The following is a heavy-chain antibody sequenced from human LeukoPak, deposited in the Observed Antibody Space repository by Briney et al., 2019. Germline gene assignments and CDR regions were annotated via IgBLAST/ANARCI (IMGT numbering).Heavy chain of an antibody. Sequence: PSETLSLTCTVSGGSISSHYWSWIRQPPGKGLEWIGYIYYSGSTNYNPSLKSRVTISVDTSKNQFSLELSSVTAADTAVYYCARGLGGGDCSSTSCPGDFDYWGQGTLVIVSS. CDR2: IYYSGST. D-gene: IGHD2-2*01. V-gene: IGHV4-59*11. CDR1: GGSISSHY. J-gene: IGHJ4*02. CDR3: ARGLGGGDCSSTSCPGDFDY.